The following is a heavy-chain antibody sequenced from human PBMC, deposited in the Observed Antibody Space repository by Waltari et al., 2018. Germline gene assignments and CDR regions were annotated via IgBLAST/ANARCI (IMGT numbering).Heavy chain of an antibody. CDR1: GGSISSGDYY. CDR2: IYYSGST. D-gene: IGHD4-17*01. CDR3: ARGGYGDSVQLGFYFDY. Sequence: QVQLQESGPGLVKPSQTLSLTCTVSGGSISSGDYYWSWIRQPPGKGLEWIGYIYYSGSTYYNPSLKSRVTISVDTSKNQFSLKLSSVTAADTAVYYCARGGYGDSVQLGFYFDYWGQGTLVTVSS. V-gene: IGHV4-30-4*08. J-gene: IGHJ4*02.